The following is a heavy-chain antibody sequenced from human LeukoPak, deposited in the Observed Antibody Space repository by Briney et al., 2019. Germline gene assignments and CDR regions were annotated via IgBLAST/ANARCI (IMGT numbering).Heavy chain of an antibody. CDR3: ARNYRRGFGY. J-gene: IGHJ4*02. CDR1: GFTFSSYE. CDR2: ISSSGSTI. V-gene: IGHV3-48*03. Sequence: GGSLRLSCAASGFTFSSYEMNWVRQAPGKGLEWVSYISSSGSTIYYADSVKGRFTISRDNAKNSLYLQMNSLRAEDTAVYYCARNYRRGFGYWGQGTLVTVSS. D-gene: IGHD1-7*01.